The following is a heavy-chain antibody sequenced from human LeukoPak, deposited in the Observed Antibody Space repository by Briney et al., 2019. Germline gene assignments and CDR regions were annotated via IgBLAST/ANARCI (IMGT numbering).Heavy chain of an antibody. CDR2: INPNSGDT. Sequence: ASVKVSCTASGYTFTSYDINWVRQATGQGLEWMGWINPNSGDTNYAQKFQGRVTMTRDTSISTAYMELSRLRSDDTAVYYCARDGGQHLGVIDYWDQGTLVTVSS. J-gene: IGHJ4*02. CDR1: GYTFTSYD. D-gene: IGHD3-16*02. CDR3: ARDGGQHLGVIDY. V-gene: IGHV1-2*02.